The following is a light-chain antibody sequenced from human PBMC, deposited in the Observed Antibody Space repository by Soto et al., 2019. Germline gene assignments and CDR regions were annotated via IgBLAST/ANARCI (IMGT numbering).Light chain of an antibody. CDR1: QSVSSY. Sequence: EIVLTQSPATLSLSPGERATLSCRASQSVSSYLAWYQQKPGQAPRLLIYGAIKRATGIPDRFSGGGSGTDFTLTISRMEPEDFAVYCCQQYGSSPRTFGQGTKVDIK. CDR3: QQYGSSPRT. V-gene: IGKV3-20*01. J-gene: IGKJ1*01. CDR2: GAI.